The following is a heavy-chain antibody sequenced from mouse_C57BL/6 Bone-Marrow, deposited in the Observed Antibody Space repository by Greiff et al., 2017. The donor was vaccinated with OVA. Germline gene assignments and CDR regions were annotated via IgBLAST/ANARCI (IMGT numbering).Heavy chain of an antibody. D-gene: IGHD2-4*01. CDR3: ARGIYYDCDWFAY. Sequence: VQLQQPGAELVMPGASVKLSCKASGYTFTSYWMHWVKQRPGQGLEWIGEIDPSDSYTNYNQKFKGKSTLTVDKSSSTAYMQHSSLTSEDSAVYYCARGIYYDCDWFAYWGQGTLVTVSA. V-gene: IGHV1-69*01. CDR1: GYTFTSYW. J-gene: IGHJ3*01. CDR2: IDPSDSYT.